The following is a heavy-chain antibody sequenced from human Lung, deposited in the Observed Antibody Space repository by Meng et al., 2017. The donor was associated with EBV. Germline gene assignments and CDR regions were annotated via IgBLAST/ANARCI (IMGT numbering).Heavy chain of an antibody. CDR1: GFTFSNHV. J-gene: IGHJ4*02. D-gene: IGHD2-15*01. Sequence: QGQLAESGGGVGQPGRSLILSCASSGFTFSNHVMHWVRQAPGKGLEWVAAIWYDGSNKYYADSVKGRFTISRDNSKNTLYLQMNSLTGEDTAVYYCARDQGSCCDYWGQGTLVTVSS. CDR3: ARDQGSCCDY. V-gene: IGHV3-33*01. CDR2: IWYDGSNK.